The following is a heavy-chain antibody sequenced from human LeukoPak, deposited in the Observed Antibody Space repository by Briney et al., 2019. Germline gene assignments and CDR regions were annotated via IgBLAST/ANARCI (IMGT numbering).Heavy chain of an antibody. Sequence: GGSLRLSCAASGFTFYSYEMNWVRQAPGKGLEWVSYISNIGSTIYYADSVKGRFTISRDNAKKSLYLEMNSLRAEDTAMYYCAKDSHSWSRDYWGQGTLVTVSS. J-gene: IGHJ4*02. CDR1: GFTFYSYE. CDR2: ISNIGSTI. D-gene: IGHD6-13*01. CDR3: AKDSHSWSRDY. V-gene: IGHV3-48*03.